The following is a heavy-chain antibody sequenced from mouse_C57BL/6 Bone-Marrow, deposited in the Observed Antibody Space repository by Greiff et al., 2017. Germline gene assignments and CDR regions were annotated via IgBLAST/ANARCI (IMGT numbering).Heavy chain of an antibody. CDR2: ISSGSSTI. Sequence: EVQRVESGGGLVKPGGSLKLSCAASGFTFSDYGMHWVRQAPEKGLEWVAYISSGSSTIYYADTVKGRFTISRDNAKNTLFLQMTSLRSEDTAMYYCARDWDAYWGQGTLVTVSA. D-gene: IGHD4-1*01. CDR3: ARDWDAY. V-gene: IGHV5-17*01. J-gene: IGHJ3*01. CDR1: GFTFSDYG.